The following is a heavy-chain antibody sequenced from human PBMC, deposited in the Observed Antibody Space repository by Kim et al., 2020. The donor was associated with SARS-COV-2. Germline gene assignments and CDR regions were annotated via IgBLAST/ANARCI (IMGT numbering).Heavy chain of an antibody. CDR2: IYYSGNT. D-gene: IGHD2-2*01. V-gene: IGHV4-39*01. CDR1: GGSISSSSYH. CDR3: WSRMADCSNSPCHIHF. J-gene: IGHJ4*01. Sequence: SETLSLTCTVSGGSISSSSYHWGWIRQPPGKGLEWIGDIYYSGNTYYNPSLKSRGTISVETSTIKFSLQLSSVIAADTAGYYYWSRMADCSNSPCHIHF.